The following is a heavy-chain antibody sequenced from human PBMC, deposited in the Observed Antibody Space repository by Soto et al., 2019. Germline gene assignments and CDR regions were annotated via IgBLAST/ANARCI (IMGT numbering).Heavy chain of an antibody. V-gene: IGHV1-69*01. J-gene: IGHJ4*02. CDR2: IIRIFGTA. CDR3: GKEEGPIGMAKIIEPY. Sequence: QVQLVQSGAEVKKPGSSVNVSCKASGGTFSSYAISWVRQAPGQGLEWMGGIIRIFGTANYAQKFQCRVTISADESTSAVYMELSSLRSEDTAVYYCGKEEGPIGMAKIIEPYWGQLTRVTVAA. D-gene: IGHD5-12*01. CDR1: GGTFSSYA.